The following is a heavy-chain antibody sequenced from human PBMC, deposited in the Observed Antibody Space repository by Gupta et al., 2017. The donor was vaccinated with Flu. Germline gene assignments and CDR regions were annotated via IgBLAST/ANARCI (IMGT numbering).Heavy chain of an antibody. CDR1: GGSINSYY. Sequence: LICSVSGGSINSYYWNWIRQSPGKGLEWIGYVFYSGRTENNPSLKSRVTMSLDTPNNQFSLRISSVTAADTAVYFCAARRWQLGPFDYWGQGILVAVPS. CDR3: AARRWQLGPFDY. CDR2: VFYSGRT. D-gene: IGHD6-13*01. V-gene: IGHV4-59*01. J-gene: IGHJ4*02.